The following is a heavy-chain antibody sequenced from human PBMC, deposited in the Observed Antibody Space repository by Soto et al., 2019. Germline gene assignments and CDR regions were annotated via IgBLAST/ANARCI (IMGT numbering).Heavy chain of an antibody. V-gene: IGHV1-24*01. CDR1: GYTLTELS. CDR3: ATVTTLTPSYYYVCYMDL. J-gene: IGHJ6*03. Sequence: GASVKVSCKVSGYTLTELSMHWVRQAPGKGLEWMGGFDPEDGETIYAQKFQGRVTMTEDTSTDTAYMELSSLRSEDTFVYYCATVTTLTPSYYYVCYMDLWGKATTVNFSS. CDR2: FDPEDGET. D-gene: IGHD4-17*01.